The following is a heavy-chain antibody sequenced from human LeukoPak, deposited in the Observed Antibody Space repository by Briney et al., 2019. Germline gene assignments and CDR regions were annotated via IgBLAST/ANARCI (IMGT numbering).Heavy chain of an antibody. J-gene: IGHJ6*04. CDR3: AREGSGGSFFDV. CDR2: ISSNGGST. D-gene: IGHD2-15*01. V-gene: IGHV3-64*01. CDR1: GFTFRSYS. Sequence: GGSLRLSCAASGFTFRSYSMHWVRQAPGKGLEYVSAISSNGGSTYYANSVKGRFTISRDNSKNTLYLQMGSLRAEDMAVYYCAREGSGGSFFDVWGKGTTVTVSS.